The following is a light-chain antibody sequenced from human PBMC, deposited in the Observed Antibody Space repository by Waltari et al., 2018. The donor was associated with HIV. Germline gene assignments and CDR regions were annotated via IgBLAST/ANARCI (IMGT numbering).Light chain of an antibody. CDR2: EVT. CDR3: TSYTSSSTLGV. Sequence: QSALTQPASVSGSPGQSVTISCTRPPRHVGGFDYVCWYQHHPGKAPKLIIYEVTNRPSGVSTRFSGSKSGNTASLTISGLQAEDEADYFCTSYTSSSTLGVFGGGTRLTVL. V-gene: IGLV2-14*01. CDR1: PRHVGGFDY. J-gene: IGLJ2*01.